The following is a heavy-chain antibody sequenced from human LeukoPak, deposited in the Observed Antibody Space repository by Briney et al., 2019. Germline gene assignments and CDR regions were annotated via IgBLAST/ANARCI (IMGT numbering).Heavy chain of an antibody. Sequence: PGGSLRLSCAASGFTFSSYSMNWVRQAPGKGLEWVSYISSSSSTIYYADSVKGRFTISRDNSKNTLYLQMNSLRAEDTAVYYCAKDKWELGSEAIDYWGRGTLVTVSS. V-gene: IGHV3-48*01. D-gene: IGHD1-26*01. CDR1: GFTFSSYS. CDR3: AKDKWELGSEAIDY. J-gene: IGHJ4*02. CDR2: ISSSSSTI.